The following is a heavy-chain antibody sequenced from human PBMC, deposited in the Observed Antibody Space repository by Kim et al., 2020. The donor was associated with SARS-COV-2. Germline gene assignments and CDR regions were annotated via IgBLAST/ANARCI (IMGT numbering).Heavy chain of an antibody. Sequence: GKGRFTITRDNSKNTLYLQMNSLKAEDTAVYYCAREVLVGFGELGGMDVWGQGTTVTVSS. J-gene: IGHJ6*02. D-gene: IGHD3-10*01. CDR3: AREVLVGFGELGGMDV. V-gene: IGHV3-30*07.